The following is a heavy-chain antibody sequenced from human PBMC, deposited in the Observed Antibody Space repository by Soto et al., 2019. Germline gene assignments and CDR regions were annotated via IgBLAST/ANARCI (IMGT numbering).Heavy chain of an antibody. CDR1: GFTFGDYA. D-gene: IGHD4-4*01. CDR3: AKDLYSNYGDAFDI. V-gene: IGHV3-9*01. CDR2: ISWNSDNI. J-gene: IGHJ3*02. Sequence: SLRLSCAASGFTFGDYAMHWVRQAPGKGLEWVSGISWNSDNIVYADSVKGRFTISRDNAKNSLYLQMNSLRAEDTALYYCAKDLYSNYGDAFDIWGQGTMVTASS.